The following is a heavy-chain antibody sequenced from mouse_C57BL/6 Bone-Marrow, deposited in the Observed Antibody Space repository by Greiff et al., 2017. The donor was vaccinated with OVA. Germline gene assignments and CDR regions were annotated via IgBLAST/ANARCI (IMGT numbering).Heavy chain of an antibody. Sequence: QVQLQQSGAELVKPGASVKMSCKASGYTFTSYWITWVKQRPGQGLEWIGDIYPGSGSTNYNEKFKSKATLTVDTSSSTAYMQLSSLTSEDSAVYYCASTYYDGSSLYWYFDVWGTGTTVTVSS. CDR1: GYTFTSYW. D-gene: IGHD1-1*01. CDR2: IYPGSGST. CDR3: ASTYYDGSSLYWYFDV. V-gene: IGHV1-55*01. J-gene: IGHJ1*03.